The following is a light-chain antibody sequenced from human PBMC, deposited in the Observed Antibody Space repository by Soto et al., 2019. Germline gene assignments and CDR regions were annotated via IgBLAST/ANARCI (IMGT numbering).Light chain of an antibody. V-gene: IGKV3-20*01. CDR2: AAS. J-gene: IGKJ4*02. Sequence: EVVLTQSPGTVSLSPGERATLSCRASQSVTSNLFCWYQQQPGPAPRLLLYAASSTAAVRPDRFSGSGAGTDVILTITRLVPDDYAVYYCHQYRSTRTRTFGRGTKVEIK. CDR3: HQYRSTRTRT. CDR1: QSVTSNL.